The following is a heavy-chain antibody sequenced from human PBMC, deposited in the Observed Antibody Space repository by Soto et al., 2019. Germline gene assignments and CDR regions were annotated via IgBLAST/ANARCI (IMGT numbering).Heavy chain of an antibody. J-gene: IGHJ5*02. CDR2: IWYDGSNK. Sequence: QVQLVESGGGVVQPGRSLRLSCAASGFTFSSYGMHWVRQAPGKGLEWVAVIWYDGSNKYYADSVKGRFTISRDNSKNTLYLQMNSLRAEDTAVYYCARSDGVVDLFDPWGQGTLVTVSS. D-gene: IGHD2-15*01. V-gene: IGHV3-33*01. CDR1: GFTFSSYG. CDR3: ARSDGVVDLFDP.